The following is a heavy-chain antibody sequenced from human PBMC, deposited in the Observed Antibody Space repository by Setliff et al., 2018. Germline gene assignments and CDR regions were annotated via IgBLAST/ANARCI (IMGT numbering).Heavy chain of an antibody. D-gene: IGHD3-10*01. CDR1: GYTFTSYA. J-gene: IGHJ4*02. CDR3: ARGVSGSYQRPNFDY. CDR2: LNAGNGNT. Sequence: SGYTFTSYAMHWVRQAPGQRLEWMGWLNAGNGNTKYSQKFQGRVAITRDTSASTAYMELSSLTSEDTAVYYCARGVSGSYQRPNFDYWGQGTLVTVSS. V-gene: IGHV1-3*01.